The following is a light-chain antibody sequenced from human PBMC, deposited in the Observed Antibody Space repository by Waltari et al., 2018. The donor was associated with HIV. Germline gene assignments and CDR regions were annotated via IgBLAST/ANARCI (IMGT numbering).Light chain of an antibody. V-gene: IGLV1-44*01. CDR3: AAWDDSLNGWV. CDR2: GND. J-gene: IGLJ3*02. CDR1: SSHIRSNT. Sequence: QSVLIQPPSVSGTPGQRVTISCSGISSHIRSNTVPWYQHLPMTPPKVLISGNDERPSGVPDRISGSRSGTSASLAISGLQSEDEGDYYCAAWDDSLNGWVFGGGTKLTV.